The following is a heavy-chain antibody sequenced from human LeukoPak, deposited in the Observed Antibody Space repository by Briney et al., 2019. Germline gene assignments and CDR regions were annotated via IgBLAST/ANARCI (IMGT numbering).Heavy chain of an antibody. CDR3: AKGPEVRGVIITPLDY. V-gene: IGHV3-30*02. J-gene: IGHJ4*02. D-gene: IGHD3-10*01. Sequence: GGSLRLSCAASGFTFSTYAMHWVRQAPGKGLEWVAVIWYGGSNEYYADSVKGRFTISRDNSKNTLYLQMNSLRAEDTAVYYCAKGPEVRGVIITPLDYWGQGTLVTVSS. CDR1: GFTFSTYA. CDR2: IWYGGSNE.